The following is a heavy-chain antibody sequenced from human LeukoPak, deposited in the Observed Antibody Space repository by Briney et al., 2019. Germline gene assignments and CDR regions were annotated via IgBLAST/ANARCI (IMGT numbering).Heavy chain of an antibody. D-gene: IGHD6-19*01. CDR1: GGSISSYY. J-gene: IGHJ5*02. V-gene: IGHV4-59*01. CDR3: ARDKAVAGLGP. CDR2: IYYSGST. Sequence: PSETLPLTCTVSGGSISSYYWSWIRQPPGKGLEWIGYIYYSGSTNYNPSLKSRVTISVDTSKNQFSLKLSSVTAADTAVYYCARDKAVAGLGPWGQGTLVTVSS.